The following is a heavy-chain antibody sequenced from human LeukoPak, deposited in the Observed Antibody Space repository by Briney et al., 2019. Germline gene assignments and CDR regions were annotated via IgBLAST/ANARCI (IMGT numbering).Heavy chain of an antibody. CDR3: AKDDTYYDSSGYSQTVGY. CDR1: GFTFSSYG. Sequence: GGSLRLSCAASGFTFSSYGMHWVRQAPGKGLEWVAFIRYDGSNKYYADSVKGRFTISRDNSKNTLYLQMNSLRAEDTAVYYCAKDDTYYDSSGYSQTVGYWGQGTLVTVSS. J-gene: IGHJ4*02. V-gene: IGHV3-30*02. D-gene: IGHD3-22*01. CDR2: IRYDGSNK.